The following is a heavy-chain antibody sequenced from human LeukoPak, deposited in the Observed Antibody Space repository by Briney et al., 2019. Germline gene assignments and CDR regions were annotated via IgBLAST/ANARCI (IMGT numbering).Heavy chain of an antibody. CDR2: ISSDGGTT. J-gene: IGHJ4*02. V-gene: IGHV3-74*01. CDR3: VRDSRTGVDY. Sequence: GGSLRLSCAASGFTFSDYYMHCVRQAPGKGLVWVSRISSDGGTTFYSDSVKGRFTISRDNAKNTLYLEMNSLRAEGTAVYYCVRDSRTGVDYWGQGTLVTVSS. CDR1: GFTFSDYY. D-gene: IGHD1-1*01.